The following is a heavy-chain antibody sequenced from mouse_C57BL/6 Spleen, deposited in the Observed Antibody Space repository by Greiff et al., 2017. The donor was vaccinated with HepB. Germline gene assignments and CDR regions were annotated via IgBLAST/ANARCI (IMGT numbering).Heavy chain of an antibody. J-gene: IGHJ2*01. CDR1: GYSITSGYY. CDR2: ISYDGSN. CDR3: ARNYDYDADYFDY. Sequence: EVKLVESGPGLVKPSQSLSLTCSVTGYSITSGYYWNWIRQFPGNKLEWMGYISYDGSNNYNPSLKNRISITRDTSKNQFFLKLNSVTTEDTATYYCARNYDYDADYFDYWGQGTTLTVSS. D-gene: IGHD2-4*01. V-gene: IGHV3-6*01.